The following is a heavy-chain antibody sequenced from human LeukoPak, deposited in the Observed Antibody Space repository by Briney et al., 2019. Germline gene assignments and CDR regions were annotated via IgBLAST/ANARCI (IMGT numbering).Heavy chain of an antibody. CDR1: GGSFSGYY. Sequence: SETLSLTCAVYGGSFSGYYWSWIRQPPGKGLEWIGEINHSGSTNYNPSLKSRVTISVDTSKNQFSLKLSSVTAADTAVYYCARSSQNFYWGDSSGYYFDYWGQGTLVTVSS. D-gene: IGHD3-22*01. CDR2: INHSGST. J-gene: IGHJ4*02. V-gene: IGHV4-34*01. CDR3: ARSSQNFYWGDSSGYYFDY.